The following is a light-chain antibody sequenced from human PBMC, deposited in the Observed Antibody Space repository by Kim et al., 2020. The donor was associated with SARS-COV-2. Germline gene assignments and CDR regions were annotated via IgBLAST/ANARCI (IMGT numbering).Light chain of an antibody. Sequence: EIGLTQSPGTLSVSPGERATLSCRASQSISSSFLAWYQQKPGQAPRLLIFGATKRAAGIPDKFSGSGSGTDFTLTISRLQPEDSAVYYCQQYGSSSLTFGGGTKVDIK. CDR2: GAT. J-gene: IGKJ4*01. CDR3: QQYGSSSLT. CDR1: QSISSSF. V-gene: IGKV3-20*01.